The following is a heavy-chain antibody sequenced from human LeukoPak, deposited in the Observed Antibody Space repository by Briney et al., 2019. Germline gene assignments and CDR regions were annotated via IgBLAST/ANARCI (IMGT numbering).Heavy chain of an antibody. V-gene: IGHV3-7*01. Sequence: GGSLSLSCAASGFSLSTYWMMGVRQATGRGGQGVANIKQDGCEKHYVDSVKGRFTISRDNAKYSLYLQMNSLRVEDTDVYYCAKSNCYGSGHFDIWGQGTMVTVSS. CDR1: GFSLSTYW. J-gene: IGHJ3*02. D-gene: IGHD3-10*01. CDR3: AKSNCYGSGHFDI. CDR2: IKQDGCEK.